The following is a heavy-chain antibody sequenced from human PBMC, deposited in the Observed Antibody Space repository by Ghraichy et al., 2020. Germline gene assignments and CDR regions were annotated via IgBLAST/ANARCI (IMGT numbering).Heavy chain of an antibody. CDR2: IYYSGST. CDR3: ARLNVALDAFDI. V-gene: IGHV4-39*01. J-gene: IGHJ3*02. D-gene: IGHD5-12*01. Sequence: SQTLSLTCTVSGDSISSTDYYWGWIRQPPGKGLEWIGNIYYSGSTYSNPSLKSRVTISVDTSNNQFSLKLSSVTAADTAVYYCARLNVALDAFDIWGQGPPVTVSS. CDR1: GDSISSTDYY.